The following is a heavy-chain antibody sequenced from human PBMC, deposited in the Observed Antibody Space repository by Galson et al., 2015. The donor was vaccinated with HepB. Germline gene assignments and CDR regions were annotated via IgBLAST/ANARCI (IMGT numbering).Heavy chain of an antibody. V-gene: IGHV1-18*04. CDR1: GYTFTTNS. CDR2: ISANSGNT. Sequence: SVKVSCKASGYTFTTNSISWVRQAPRQGLEWMGWISANSGNTKYAQNLQGRVTLTRDTSTSTAYLELRSLRSDDTAAYYCARDRDYRFDYWGQGTLVTVSS. J-gene: IGHJ4*02. D-gene: IGHD4/OR15-4a*01. CDR3: ARDRDYRFDY.